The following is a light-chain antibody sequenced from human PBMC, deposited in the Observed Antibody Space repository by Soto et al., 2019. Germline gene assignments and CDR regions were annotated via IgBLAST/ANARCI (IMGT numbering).Light chain of an antibody. CDR3: DSYTSGSSYV. V-gene: IGLV2-14*01. J-gene: IGLJ1*01. CDR1: SSDVGGYND. Sequence: QSALTQPASVSGSPGQSITISCTGTSSDVGGYNDVSWYRQHPGKAPKLMIYDVSYRPSGVSDRFSGSKSGNTASLTISGLQSEDEADYYCDSYTSGSSYVFGTGTKVTVL. CDR2: DVS.